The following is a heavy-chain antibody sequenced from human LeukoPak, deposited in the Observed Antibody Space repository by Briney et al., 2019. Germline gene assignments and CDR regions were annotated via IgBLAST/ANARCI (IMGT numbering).Heavy chain of an antibody. J-gene: IGHJ3*02. CDR3: ARQLPGIAAAIHDAFDI. CDR1: GGSISSYY. CDR2: IYYSGST. Sequence: SETLSLTCTVSGGSISSYYWSWIRQPPGKGLEWIGYIYYSGSTNYNPSLKSRVTISVDTSKNQFSLKLSSVTAADTAVYYCARQLPGIAAAIHDAFDIWGQGTMVTVSS. D-gene: IGHD6-13*01. V-gene: IGHV4-59*08.